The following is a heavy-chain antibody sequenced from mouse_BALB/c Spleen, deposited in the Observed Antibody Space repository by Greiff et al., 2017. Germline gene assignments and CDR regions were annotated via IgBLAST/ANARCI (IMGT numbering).Heavy chain of an antibody. CDR1: GYTFTSYW. CDR2: INPSTGYT. CDR3: SCYYYGSSLFAY. Sequence: QVQLQQSGAELAKPGASVKMSCKASGYTFTSYWMHWVKQRPGQGLEWIGYINPSTGYTEYNQKFKDKATLTADKSSSTAYMQLSSMTSEDSAVYYCSCYYYGSSLFAYWGQGTLVTVSA. J-gene: IGHJ3*01. D-gene: IGHD1-1*01. V-gene: IGHV1-7*01.